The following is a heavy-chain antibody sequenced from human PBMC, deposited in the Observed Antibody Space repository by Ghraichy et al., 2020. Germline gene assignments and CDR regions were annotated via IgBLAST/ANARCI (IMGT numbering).Heavy chain of an antibody. CDR2: ISSSSSYT. D-gene: IGHD1-1*01. CDR1: GFTFSDYY. CDR3: ARELEPHNAFDI. Sequence: GGSLRLSCAAFGFTFSDYYMSWIRQAPGKGLEWVSYISSSSSYTNYADSVKGRFTISRDNAKNSLYLQMNSLRAEDTAVYYCARELEPHNAFDIWGQGTMVTVSS. J-gene: IGHJ3*02. V-gene: IGHV3-11*06.